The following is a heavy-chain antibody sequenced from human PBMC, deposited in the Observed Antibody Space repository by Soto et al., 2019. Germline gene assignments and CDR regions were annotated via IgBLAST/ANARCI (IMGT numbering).Heavy chain of an antibody. CDR2: ISWNSGSI. J-gene: IGHJ5*02. Sequence: GGSLRLSCAASGFTFDDYAMHWVRQAPGKGLEWVSGISWNSGSIGYADSVKGRFTISRDNAKNSLYLQMNSLRAEDTALYYCAKGGRTSCYECVGWFDPWGQGTLVTVSS. CDR3: AKGGRTSCYECVGWFDP. V-gene: IGHV3-9*01. CDR1: GFTFDDYA. D-gene: IGHD2-2*01.